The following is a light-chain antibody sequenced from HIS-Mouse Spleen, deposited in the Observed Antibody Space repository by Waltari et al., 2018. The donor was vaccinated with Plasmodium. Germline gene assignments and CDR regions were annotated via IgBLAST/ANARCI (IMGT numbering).Light chain of an antibody. CDR3: QAWDSSTAV. Sequence: PPSMSVSPGQTASITCSGDKLGDKYACWYQQKPGQSPVLVIYQDSKRPSGIPERFSGSNSGNTATLTISGTQAMDEADYYCQAWDSSTAVFGGGTKLTVL. J-gene: IGLJ3*02. CDR2: QDS. V-gene: IGLV3-1*01. CDR1: KLGDKY.